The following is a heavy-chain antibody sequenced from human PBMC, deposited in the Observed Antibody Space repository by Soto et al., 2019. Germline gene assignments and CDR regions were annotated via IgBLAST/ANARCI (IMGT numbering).Heavy chain of an antibody. Sequence: SETLSLTCAVSGGSISSGGYSWSWIRQPPGKGLEWIGYIYHSGSTYYNPSLKSRVTISVDRSKNQFSLKLSSVTAADTAVYYCARVRDDSRDWFDPWGQGTLVTVSS. CDR2: IYHSGST. D-gene: IGHD3-22*01. J-gene: IGHJ5*02. V-gene: IGHV4-30-2*01. CDR1: GGSISSGGYS. CDR3: ARVRDDSRDWFDP.